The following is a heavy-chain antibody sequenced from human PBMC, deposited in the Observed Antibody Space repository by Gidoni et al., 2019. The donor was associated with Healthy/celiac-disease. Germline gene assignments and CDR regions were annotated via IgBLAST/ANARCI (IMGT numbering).Heavy chain of an antibody. Sequence: QVQLQESGPGLVKPSETLSLTCTVSGASISSYYWSWIRQPPGKGLEWIGYIYYSGSTNYNPSLKSRVTISVDTSKNQFSLKLSSVTAADTAVYYCARVRPEEDYSIPHFDYWGQGTLVTVSS. CDR2: IYYSGST. J-gene: IGHJ4*02. CDR3: ARVRPEEDYSIPHFDY. D-gene: IGHD4-4*01. V-gene: IGHV4-59*01. CDR1: GASISSYY.